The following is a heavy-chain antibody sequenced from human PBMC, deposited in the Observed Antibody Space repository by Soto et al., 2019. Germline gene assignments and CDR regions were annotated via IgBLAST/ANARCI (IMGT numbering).Heavy chain of an antibody. CDR3: APGRWGYCSGGSCYPGDY. J-gene: IGHJ4*02. CDR1: GFTFSSYG. V-gene: IGHV3-33*01. Sequence: QVQLVESGGGVVQPGRSLRLSCAASGFTFSSYGMHWVRQAPGKGLEWVAVIWYDGSNKYYADSVKGRFTISRDNSKHTLNLQMNSLRAEDTAVYYCAPGRWGYCSGGSCYPGDYWGQGTLVTVSS. D-gene: IGHD2-15*01. CDR2: IWYDGSNK.